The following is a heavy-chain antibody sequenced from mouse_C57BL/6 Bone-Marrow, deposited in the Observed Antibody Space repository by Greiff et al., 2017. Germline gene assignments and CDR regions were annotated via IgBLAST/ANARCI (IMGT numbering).Heavy chain of an antibody. CDR3: TIWGVDY. CDR1: GFNIKDDY. Sequence: EVQLQQSGAELVRPGASVQLSCTASGFNIKDDYLPWVKQRPEQGLEWIGWIDPENGDTEYASKFQGKATIAADTSSNTAYLQRSSLTSEDTAVYYCTIWGVDYWGQGTTLTVSS. V-gene: IGHV14-4*01. CDR2: IDPENGDT. J-gene: IGHJ2*01.